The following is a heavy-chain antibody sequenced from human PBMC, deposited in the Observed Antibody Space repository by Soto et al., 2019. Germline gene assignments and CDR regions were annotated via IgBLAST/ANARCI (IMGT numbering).Heavy chain of an antibody. CDR1: GGSINGYY. D-gene: IGHD1-26*01. V-gene: IGHV4-4*07. Sequence: TLSLTCSVSGGSINGYYWSWVRQPAGKGLEWIGRIYTNGGTNYNPSLKSRVTMSIDTSQNRFSLALSTVTAADSALYFCARGPFSGNSRSFDYWGPGTLVTVSS. CDR2: IYTNGGT. CDR3: ARGPFSGNSRSFDY. J-gene: IGHJ4*02.